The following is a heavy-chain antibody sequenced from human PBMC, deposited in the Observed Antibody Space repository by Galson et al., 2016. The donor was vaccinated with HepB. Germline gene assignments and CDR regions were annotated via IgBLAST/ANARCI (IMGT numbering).Heavy chain of an antibody. Sequence: PALVKPTQTLTLTCTFSGFSLSTSGMRMNWVRQPPGKALEWLARIDWNDNKFYNASLKTRLTISKDTSKNRVVLTMTNMDPVDTATYYCARIAAAGPYYFGMDGWGQGTTVTGAS. J-gene: IGHJ6*02. CDR1: GFSLSTSGMR. CDR3: ARIAAAGPYYFGMDG. CDR2: IDWNDNK. D-gene: IGHD6-13*01. V-gene: IGHV2-70*04.